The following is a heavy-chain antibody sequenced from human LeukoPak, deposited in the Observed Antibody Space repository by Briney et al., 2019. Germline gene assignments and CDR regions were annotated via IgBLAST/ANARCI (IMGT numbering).Heavy chain of an antibody. CDR1: GYTFTGYY. CDR2: INPSGSST. D-gene: IGHD5-12*01. J-gene: IGHJ4*02. V-gene: IGHV1-46*01. CDR3: ARDTLDYNFDY. Sequence: ASVKVSCKASGYTFTGYYMHWVRQAPGQGLEWMGIINPSGSSTSYAQKFQGRVTMTRDMSTSTVYIELSSLRSEDSAVYYCARDTLDYNFDYWGQGTLVTVSS.